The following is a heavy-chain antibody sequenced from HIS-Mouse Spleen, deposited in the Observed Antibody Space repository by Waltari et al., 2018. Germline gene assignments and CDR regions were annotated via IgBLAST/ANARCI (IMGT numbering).Heavy chain of an antibody. J-gene: IGHJ2*01. Sequence: QLQLQESGPGLVKPSETLSLTCTVSGGSIISSSYYWGWIRQPPGKGLEWIGSIYYSGSTSYTPSLKSRVTISVDTSKNQFSLKLSSVTAADTAVYYCAREIPYSSSWYDWYFDLWGRGTLVTVSS. D-gene: IGHD6-13*01. CDR2: IYYSGST. CDR1: GGSIISSSYY. CDR3: AREIPYSSSWYDWYFDL. V-gene: IGHV4-39*07.